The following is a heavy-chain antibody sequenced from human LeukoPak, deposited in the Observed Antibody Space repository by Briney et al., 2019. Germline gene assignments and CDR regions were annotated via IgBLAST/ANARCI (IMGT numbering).Heavy chain of an antibody. CDR2: IKQDGSEK. V-gene: IGHV3-7*03. CDR3: ARAGGVMITFGGVIVNYFDY. Sequence: GGSLRISCAASGFTFSSYWMSWVRQAPGKGLEWAANIKQDGSEKYYVDSVKGRFTISRDNAKNSLYLQMNSLRAEDTAVYYCARAGGVMITFGGVIVNYFDYWGQGTLVTVSS. J-gene: IGHJ4*02. D-gene: IGHD3-16*02. CDR1: GFTFSSYW.